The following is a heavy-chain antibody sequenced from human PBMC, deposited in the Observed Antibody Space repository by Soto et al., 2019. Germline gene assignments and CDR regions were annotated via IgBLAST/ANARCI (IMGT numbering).Heavy chain of an antibody. J-gene: IGHJ6*02. CDR1: GGSISSYY. Sequence: SETLSLPCTVSGGSISSYYWSWIRQPPGKGLEWIGYIYYSGSTNYNPSPKSRVTISVDTSKNQFSLKLSSVTAADTAVYYCARGLSSYGMDVWGQGTTVTISS. D-gene: IGHD2-2*01. CDR2: IYYSGST. CDR3: ARGLSSYGMDV. V-gene: IGHV4-59*01.